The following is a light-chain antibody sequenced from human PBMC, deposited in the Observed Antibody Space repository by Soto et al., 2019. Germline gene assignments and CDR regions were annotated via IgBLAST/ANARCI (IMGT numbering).Light chain of an antibody. V-gene: IGKV4-1*01. CDR1: QSVLYSSNNKNY. CDR2: WAS. CDR3: QQYYNTPLT. J-gene: IGKJ4*01. Sequence: DIVMTQSPDPLAVSXGESVTINSXSSQSVLYSSNNKNYLAWYQQKPGQPPKLLIYWASTRESGVPDRFSGSGSGTDFTLTISSLQAEDVAVYYCQQYYNTPLTFGGGTK.